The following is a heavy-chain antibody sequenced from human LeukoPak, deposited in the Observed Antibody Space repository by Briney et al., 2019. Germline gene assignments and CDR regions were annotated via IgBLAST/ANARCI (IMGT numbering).Heavy chain of an antibody. J-gene: IGHJ4*02. D-gene: IGHD3-10*01. CDR3: ARGWTMVRGVMFIPFDY. CDR1: GYTFTSYY. Sequence: ASVKVSCKASGYTFTSYYMHWVRQAPGQGLEWMGIINPSGGSTSYAQKFQGRVTMTRDMSTSTVYMELSSLRSEDTAVYYCARGWTMVRGVMFIPFDYWGQGTLVTVSS. V-gene: IGHV1-46*01. CDR2: INPSGGST.